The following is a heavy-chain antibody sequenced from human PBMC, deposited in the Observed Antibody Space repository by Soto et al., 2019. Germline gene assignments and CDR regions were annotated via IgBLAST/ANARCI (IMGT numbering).Heavy chain of an antibody. CDR3: SRGRLDVLRLLPGLTEGFTY. J-gene: IGHJ4*02. CDR2: IIPNFGTQ. CDR1: GGTFSTSG. V-gene: IGHV1-69*01. Sequence: LVQSGPEVKQFGSSVRVSCKASGGTFSTSGFNWVRQAPGQGLEWMGGIIPNFGTQNYAQKFQDRITSTVDEVTRTVYMELISPGSADTAVYYCSRGRLDVLRLLPGLTEGFTYWGQGALVPVSS. D-gene: IGHD1-26*01.